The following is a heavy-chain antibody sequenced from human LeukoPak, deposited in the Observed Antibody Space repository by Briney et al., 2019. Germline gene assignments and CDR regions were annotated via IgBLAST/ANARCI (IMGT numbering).Heavy chain of an antibody. CDR3: AKGPTVTSNLDY. D-gene: IGHD4-17*01. V-gene: IGHV3-23*01. J-gene: IGHJ4*02. CDR1: GFTFSSFG. CDR2: LTGSGGTT. Sequence: PGGSLRLSCAASGFTFSSFGMYWVRQTSGSGLEWVAGLTGSGGTTYHAASVEGRFTISRDNSKNTLYLQMNSLRAEDTAVYYCAKGPTVTSNLDYWGQGTLVTVSS.